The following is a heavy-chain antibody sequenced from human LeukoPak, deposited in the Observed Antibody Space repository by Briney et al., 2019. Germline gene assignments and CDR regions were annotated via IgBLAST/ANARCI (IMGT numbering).Heavy chain of an antibody. CDR3: ARVSLYSSGWYMGMDV. Sequence: SQTLSLTFAISGDSVSSNSAAWNWIRQSPSRGLEWLGSTYYRSKWYNDYAVSVKSRITINPDTSKNQFSLQLNSVTPEDTAVYYCARVSLYSSGWYMGMDVWGQGTTVTVSS. CDR1: GDSVSSNSAA. CDR2: TYYRSKWYN. J-gene: IGHJ6*02. D-gene: IGHD6-19*01. V-gene: IGHV6-1*01.